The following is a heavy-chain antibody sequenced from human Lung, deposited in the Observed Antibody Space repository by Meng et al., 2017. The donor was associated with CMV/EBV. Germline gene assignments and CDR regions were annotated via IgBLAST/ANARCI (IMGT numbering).Heavy chain of an antibody. CDR3: ARYVRSGSYPYYYYGMDV. J-gene: IGHJ6*02. CDR1: EFTFSYDA. V-gene: IGHV3-7*01. Sequence: GEXXKISCADSEFTFSYDAMSWVRQAPGQGLEWVDNIKQDGSEQYYVDSVKGRFTISRDNAKNSLYLQMNSLRAEDTAVYYCARYVRSGSYPYYYYGMDVWGQGTXVTVSS. CDR2: IKQDGSEQ. D-gene: IGHD1-26*01.